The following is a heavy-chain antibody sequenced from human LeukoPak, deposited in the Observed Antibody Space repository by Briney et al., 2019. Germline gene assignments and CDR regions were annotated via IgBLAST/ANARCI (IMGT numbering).Heavy chain of an antibody. D-gene: IGHD3-3*01. J-gene: IGHJ4*02. CDR3: ARSGNFWSGYYIDY. Sequence: PSETLSLTCTVSGGSISSYYWSWIRQPPGKGLEWIGYIYYSGSTNYNPSLKSRVTISVDTSKNQFSLKLSSVTAADTAVYYCARSGNFWSGYYIDYWGQGTLVTVS. V-gene: IGHV4-59*01. CDR1: GGSISSYY. CDR2: IYYSGST.